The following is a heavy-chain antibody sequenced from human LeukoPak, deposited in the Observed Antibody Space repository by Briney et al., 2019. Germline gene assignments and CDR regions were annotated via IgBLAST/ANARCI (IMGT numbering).Heavy chain of an antibody. V-gene: IGHV2-5*01. D-gene: IGHD3-16*02. CDR3: AHRRVYDYVWGSYRYFWFDP. J-gene: IGHJ5*02. Sequence: SGPTLVNPTQTLTLTCTFSGFSLSTSGVGVGWIRQPPGKALERLALIYWNDDKRYSPSLKSRLTITKDTSKNQVVLTMTNMDPVDTATYYCAHRRVYDYVWGSYRYFWFDPWGQGTLVTVSS. CDR1: GFSLSTSGVG. CDR2: IYWNDDK.